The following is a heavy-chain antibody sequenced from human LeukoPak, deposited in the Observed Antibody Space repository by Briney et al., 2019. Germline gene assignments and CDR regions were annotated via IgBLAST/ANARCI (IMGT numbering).Heavy chain of an antibody. J-gene: IGHJ4*02. D-gene: IGHD3-22*01. CDR1: GGTFRSYA. CDR3: ARDLYYYDSSGYYSEYFDY. V-gene: IGHV1-69*05. Sequence: ASVKVSCKASGGTFRSYAISWVRQAPGPGLEWMGRIIPIFGTGNYAQKFQGRVTSTTDESTSTAYMELSSLRSEGTAVYYCARDLYYYDSSGYYSEYFDYGGQGTLVTVS. CDR2: IIPIFGTG.